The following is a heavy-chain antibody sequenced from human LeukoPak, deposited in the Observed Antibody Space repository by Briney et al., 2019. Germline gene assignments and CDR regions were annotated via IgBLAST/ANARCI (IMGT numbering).Heavy chain of an antibody. D-gene: IGHD3-22*01. CDR2: IYYSGST. CDR3: ARHVGYYDSSGYYINWFDP. V-gene: IGHV4-59*08. Sequence: SETLSLTCTVSGGSISSYYWSWIRQPPGKGLEWIGYIYYSGSTNYNPSLKSRVTISVDTSKNQFSLKLSSVTAADTAVYYCARHVGYYDSSGYYINWFDPWGQGTLVTVSP. J-gene: IGHJ5*02. CDR1: GGSISSYY.